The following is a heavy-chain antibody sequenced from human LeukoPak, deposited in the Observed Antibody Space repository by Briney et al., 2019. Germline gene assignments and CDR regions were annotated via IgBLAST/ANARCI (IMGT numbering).Heavy chain of an antibody. CDR1: GGSFSGYY. CDR3: ARRLYDYVWGSYRYWFDP. J-gene: IGHJ5*02. V-gene: IGHV4-34*01. Sequence: SETPSLTCAVYGGSFSGYYWSWIRQPPGKGLEWVGEINHSGSTNYNPSLKSRVTISVDTSKNQSSLKLSSVSAADTAVYYCARRLYDYVWGSYRYWFDPWGQGTLVTVSS. D-gene: IGHD3-16*02. CDR2: INHSGST.